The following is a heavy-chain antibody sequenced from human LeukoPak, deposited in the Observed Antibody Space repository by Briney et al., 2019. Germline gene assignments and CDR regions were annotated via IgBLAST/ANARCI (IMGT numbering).Heavy chain of an antibody. Sequence: PGGSLRLSCAASGFTVSSSYMSWVRQAPGKGLEWVSVIYSGGSTYYADSVKGRFTISRDNSKNTLYLQMNSLRAEDTALYYCARRMSSSWTVDYWGQGTLVTVSS. V-gene: IGHV3-53*01. CDR3: ARRMSSSWTVDY. CDR1: GFTVSSSY. J-gene: IGHJ4*02. CDR2: IYSGGST. D-gene: IGHD6-13*01.